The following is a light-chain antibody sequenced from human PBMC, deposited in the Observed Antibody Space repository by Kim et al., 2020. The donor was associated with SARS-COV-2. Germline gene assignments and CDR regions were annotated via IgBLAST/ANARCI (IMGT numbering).Light chain of an antibody. Sequence: PGERATLSCRASQSVDSNLAWDQQKPGQAPRLLIYGASARATGIPARFSGSGSGTEFTLTISSLQSEDFADYYCQQYNNWPPGNTFGQGTRLEIK. J-gene: IGKJ5*01. V-gene: IGKV3D-15*01. CDR3: QQYNNWPPGNT. CDR2: GAS. CDR1: QSVDSN.